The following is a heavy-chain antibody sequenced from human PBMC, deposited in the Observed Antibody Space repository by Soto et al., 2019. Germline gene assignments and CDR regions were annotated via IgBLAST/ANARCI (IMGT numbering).Heavy chain of an antibody. CDR2: IYYSGST. J-gene: IGHJ4*02. V-gene: IGHV4-59*01. D-gene: IGHD5-18*01. CDR3: ARDNGYSYGYTLDH. Sequence: QVQLQESGPGLVKPSETLSLTCTVSGGSISSYYWSWIRQPPGKGLEWIGYIYYSGSTNYNPSLKIRVTISVDTSKHQLPLKLSSVTAADTAVYYCARDNGYSYGYTLDHWGQGTLVTVSS. CDR1: GGSISSYY.